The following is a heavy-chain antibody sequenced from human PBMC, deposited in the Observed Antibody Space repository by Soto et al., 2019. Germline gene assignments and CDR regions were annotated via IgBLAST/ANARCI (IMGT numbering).Heavy chain of an antibody. D-gene: IGHD5-12*01. Sequence: SQTLSLTCAISGDSVSSNSAALNWIRQSPSRGLEWLGRTYYRSRWYNDYAVFVRSRITINPDTSKNQFSLQLNSVTPDDTAVYYCARGYSGYIYNWGQGTLVTVSS. CDR3: ARGYSGYIYN. J-gene: IGHJ1*01. CDR2: TYYRSRWYN. CDR1: GDSVSSNSAA. V-gene: IGHV6-1*01.